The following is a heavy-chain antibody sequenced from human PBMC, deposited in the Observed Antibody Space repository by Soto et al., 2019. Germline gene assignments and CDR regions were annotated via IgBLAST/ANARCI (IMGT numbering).Heavy chain of an antibody. CDR2: IIPIFGTA. CDR1: GGTFSSYA. D-gene: IGHD3-3*01. Sequence: SVKVSCKASGGTFSSYAISWVRQAPGQGLELMGGIIPIFGTANYAQKFQGRVTITADESTSTAYMELSSLRSEDTAVYYCATDFWSGSGYNCFDPWGQGTLVTVSS. J-gene: IGHJ5*02. CDR3: ATDFWSGSGYNCFDP. V-gene: IGHV1-69*13.